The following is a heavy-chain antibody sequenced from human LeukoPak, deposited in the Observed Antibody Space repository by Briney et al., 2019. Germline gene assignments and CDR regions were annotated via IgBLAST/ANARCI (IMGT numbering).Heavy chain of an antibody. D-gene: IGHD6-13*01. CDR2: ITDCGSGT. CDR1: GFTFSTYA. CDR3: AKRAIVAAVKYFDY. V-gene: IGHV3-23*01. Sequence: GGSLRLSCAASGFTFSTYAMSWVRQAPGKGLEWVSSITDCGSGTYYADSVKGRFTISRDNSKNTLYLQMNSLRAEDTAVYYCAKRAIVAAVKYFDYWGQGTLVTVSS. J-gene: IGHJ4*02.